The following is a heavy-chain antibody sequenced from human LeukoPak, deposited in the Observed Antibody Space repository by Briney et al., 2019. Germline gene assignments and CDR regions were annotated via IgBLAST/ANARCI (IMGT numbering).Heavy chain of an antibody. CDR2: ISYDGSNK. D-gene: IGHD6-6*01. CDR3: ARGVYSSSSSLDY. J-gene: IGHJ4*02. Sequence: QPGRSLRLSCAASGFTFSSYAMHWVRQAPGKGLEWVAVISYDGSNKYYADSVKCRFTISRDNSKNTLYLQMNSLRAEDTAVYYCARGVYSSSSSLDYWGQGTLVTVSS. CDR1: GFTFSSYA. V-gene: IGHV3-30-3*01.